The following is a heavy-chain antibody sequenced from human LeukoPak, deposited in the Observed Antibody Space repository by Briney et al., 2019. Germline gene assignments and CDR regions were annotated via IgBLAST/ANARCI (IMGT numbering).Heavy chain of an antibody. J-gene: IGHJ5*02. D-gene: IGHD3-10*02. CDR1: GYTFTGYN. Sequence: ASVKVSCKASGYTFTGYNMHWVRQAPGQGLEWMGWINPHTGGTNYAQKFQGRVTMTRDTSFSTAYMELSRLRSDDTAVYYCARAAVYVWFDPWGQGTLVTVSS. CDR2: INPHTGGT. V-gene: IGHV1-2*02. CDR3: ARAAVYVWFDP.